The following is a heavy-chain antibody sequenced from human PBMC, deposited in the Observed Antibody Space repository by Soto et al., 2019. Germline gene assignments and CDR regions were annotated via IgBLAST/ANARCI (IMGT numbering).Heavy chain of an antibody. J-gene: IGHJ4*02. V-gene: IGHV3-30-3*01. Sequence: QVQLVESGGGVVQPGRSLRLSCAASGFTFSSYAMHWVRQAPGKGLEWVAVISYDGSNKYYADSVKGRFTISRDNSKNTLYLQMNSLRAEDTAVYYCARETSDTAMVTGDFDYWGKGTLVTVS. D-gene: IGHD5-18*01. CDR2: ISYDGSNK. CDR3: ARETSDTAMVTGDFDY. CDR1: GFTFSSYA.